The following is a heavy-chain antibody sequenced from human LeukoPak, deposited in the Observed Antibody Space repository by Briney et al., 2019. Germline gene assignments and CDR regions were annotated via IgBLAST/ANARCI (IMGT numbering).Heavy chain of an antibody. CDR2: INHSGST. V-gene: IGHV4-34*01. CDR3: ARHAYSSGWTTYYYYMDV. CDR1: GGSFSGYY. J-gene: IGHJ6*03. Sequence: SETLSLTCAVYGGSFSGYYWSWIRQPPGKGLEWIGEINHSGSTNYNPSLKSRVTISVDTSKNQFSLKLSSVTAADTAVYYCARHAYSSGWTTYYYYMDVWGKGTTVTISS. D-gene: IGHD6-19*01.